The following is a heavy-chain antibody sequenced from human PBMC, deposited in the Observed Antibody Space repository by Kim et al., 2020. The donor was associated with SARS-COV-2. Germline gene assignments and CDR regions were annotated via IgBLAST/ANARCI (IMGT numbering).Heavy chain of an antibody. CDR3: ARPREKLGYCSGGSCYSFYYYGMDV. D-gene: IGHD2-15*01. Sequence: ASVKVSCKASGYTFTSYDINWVRQATGQGLEWMGWMNPNSGNTGYAQKFQGRVTMTRNTSISTAYMELSSLRSEDTAVYYCARPREKLGYCSGGSCYSFYYYGMDVWGQGTTVTVSS. V-gene: IGHV1-8*01. CDR2: MNPNSGNT. CDR1: GYTFTSYD. J-gene: IGHJ6*02.